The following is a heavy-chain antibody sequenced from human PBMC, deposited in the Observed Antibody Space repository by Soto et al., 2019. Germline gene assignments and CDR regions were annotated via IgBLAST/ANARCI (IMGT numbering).Heavy chain of an antibody. CDR3: ARHEAGQPRQQLVRPFDY. D-gene: IGHD6-13*01. CDR1: GGSFSGYY. Sequence: SETLSLTCAVYGGSFSGYYWSWIRQPPGKGLEWIGSIYYSGSTYYNPSLKSRVTISVDTSKNQFSLKLSSVTAADTAVYYCARHEAGQPRQQLVRPFDYWGQGTLVTVSS. CDR2: IYYSGST. V-gene: IGHV4-34*01. J-gene: IGHJ4*02.